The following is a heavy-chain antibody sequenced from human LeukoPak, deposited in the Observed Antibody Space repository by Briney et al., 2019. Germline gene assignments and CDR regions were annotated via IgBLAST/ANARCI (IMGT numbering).Heavy chain of an antibody. V-gene: IGHV4-39*01. Sequence: PSETLSLTCTVSGGSISGDSYYWGWIRQPPGKGLEWIGSIYYSGSTYYNPSLKSRVTISVDTSRNQISLKLRSVTAADTAMYYCARLWSGYRPPDYWGQGTLVTVSS. D-gene: IGHD3-3*01. J-gene: IGHJ4*02. CDR2: IYYSGST. CDR3: ARLWSGYRPPDY. CDR1: GGSISGDSYY.